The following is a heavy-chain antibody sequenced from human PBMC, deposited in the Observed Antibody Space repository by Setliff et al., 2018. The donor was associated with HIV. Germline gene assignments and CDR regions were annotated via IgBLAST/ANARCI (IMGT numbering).Heavy chain of an antibody. CDR3: ARGHEWLRI. CDR2: INYNGNT. V-gene: IGHV4-59*02. CDR1: GDSVRNYY. J-gene: IGHJ4*02. Sequence: TSETLSLTCTVSGDSVRNYYWSWIRQPPERGLDYIGYINYNGNTNYNPSLKSRVTMSVDTSKNQISLKLRSVTAEDTAVYYCARGHEWLRIWGQGMLVTVSS. D-gene: IGHD5-12*01.